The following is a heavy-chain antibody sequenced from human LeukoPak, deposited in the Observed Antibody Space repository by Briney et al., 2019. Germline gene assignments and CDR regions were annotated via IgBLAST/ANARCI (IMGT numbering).Heavy chain of an antibody. D-gene: IGHD4-17*01. J-gene: IGHJ4*02. V-gene: IGHV4-39*07. Sequence: SETLSLTCTVSGGSNSSDNYYWGWIRQPPGKGLEWIGTIYYSGSTYYNPSLKSRVTISVDTSKNQFSLKLSSVTAADTAVYYCARGSMTTVQGGYYFDYWGQGTLVTVSS. CDR2: IYYSGST. CDR3: ARGSMTTVQGGYYFDY. CDR1: GGSNSSDNYY.